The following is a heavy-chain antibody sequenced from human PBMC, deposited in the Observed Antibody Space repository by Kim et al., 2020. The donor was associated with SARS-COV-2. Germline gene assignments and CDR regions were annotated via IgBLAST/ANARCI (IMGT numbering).Heavy chain of an antibody. V-gene: IGHV4-31*03. J-gene: IGHJ6*02. Sequence: SETLSLTCTVSGGSISSGGYYWSWIRQHPGKGLEWIGYIYYSGSTYYNPSLKSRVTISVDTSKNQFSLKLSSVTAADTAVYYCARDSPGSGYYYYGMDVWGQGTTVTVSS. CDR2: IYYSGST. CDR1: GGSISSGGYY. CDR3: ARDSPGSGYYYYGMDV.